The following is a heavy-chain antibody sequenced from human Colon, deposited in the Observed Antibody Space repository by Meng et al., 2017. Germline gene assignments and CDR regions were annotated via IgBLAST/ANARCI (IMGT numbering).Heavy chain of an antibody. V-gene: IGHV4-4*02. Sequence: VQLQESGPGLVKPSGTLSLTCAVSGDSISSGNGWTWVRQPPGKGLEWIGEIYPSGRTSSNPSLQGRVTILLDKSKNQFSLELNSVTAADTAIYFCARKRTSPGTLGFDYWGQGTLVTVSS. CDR3: ARKRTSPGTLGFDY. CDR1: GDSISSGNG. D-gene: IGHD6-13*01. J-gene: IGHJ4*02. CDR2: IYPSGRT.